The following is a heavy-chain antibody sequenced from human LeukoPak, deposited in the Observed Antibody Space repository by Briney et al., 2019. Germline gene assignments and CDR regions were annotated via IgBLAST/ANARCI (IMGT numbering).Heavy chain of an antibody. Sequence: AGGPLRLSCSASGFTFSSYAKQWVRQATGRGVEYVSAVSSNGGSTYYADSVKGRFTISRDNSKNTLYLQMSSLRAEDTAVYYCVNGLRRNYYDSSGPNIHWGQGTLVTVSS. CDR3: VNGLRRNYYDSSGPNIH. V-gene: IGHV3-64D*06. CDR1: GFTFSSYA. D-gene: IGHD3-22*01. J-gene: IGHJ4*02. CDR2: VSSNGGST.